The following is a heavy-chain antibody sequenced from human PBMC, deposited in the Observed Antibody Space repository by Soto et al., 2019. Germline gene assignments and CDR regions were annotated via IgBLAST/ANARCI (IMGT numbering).Heavy chain of an antibody. CDR1: GGSISSGGYS. D-gene: IGHD6-13*01. V-gene: IGHV4-31*03. J-gene: IGHJ5*02. Sequence: KPSETLSLTCTVSGGSISSGGYSWSWIRQHQGQDLEWSVYIYYSGNTYYNPSLKSRVTISVDTSKNQFTLKLSSVTAADTAVYYCARESADSSSWYWFDPWGQGTLVTVSS. CDR2: IYYSGNT. CDR3: ARESADSSSWYWFDP.